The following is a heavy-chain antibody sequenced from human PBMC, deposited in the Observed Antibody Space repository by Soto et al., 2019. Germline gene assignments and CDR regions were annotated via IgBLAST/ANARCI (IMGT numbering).Heavy chain of an antibody. CDR2: IIPIFGTA. Sequence: SVKVSCKASGGTFSSYAISWVRQAPGQGLEWMGGIIPIFGTANYAQKFQGRVTITADESTSTAYMELSSLRSEDTAVYYCARRPSRRDAFAIWGQGTMVPVSS. CDR3: ARRPSRRDAFAI. CDR1: GGTFSSYA. V-gene: IGHV1-69*13. J-gene: IGHJ3*02.